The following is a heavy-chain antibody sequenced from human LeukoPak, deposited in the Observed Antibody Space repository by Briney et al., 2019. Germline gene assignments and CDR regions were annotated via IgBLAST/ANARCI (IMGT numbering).Heavy chain of an antibody. CDR1: GYTFTSYG. CDR2: INPNSGGT. D-gene: IGHD3-22*01. J-gene: IGHJ4*02. CDR3: ARVEVVGLDYFDY. V-gene: IGHV1-2*02. Sequence: GASVKVSCKASGYTFTSYGISWVRQAPGQGLEWMGWINPNSGGTNYAQKFQGRVTMTRDTSISTAYMELSRLRSDDTAVYYCARVEVVGLDYFDYWGQGTLVTVSS.